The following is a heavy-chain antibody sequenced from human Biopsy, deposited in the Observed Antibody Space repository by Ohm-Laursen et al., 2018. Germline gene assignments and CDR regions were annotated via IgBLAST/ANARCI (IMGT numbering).Heavy chain of an antibody. D-gene: IGHD5-24*01. CDR1: GNTFATYH. J-gene: IGHJ6*02. CDR2: ISPSGATT. V-gene: IGHV1-46*01. CDR3: ARAGVGSDGTDSYYYGMDV. Sequence: ASVKVSCKPSGNTFATYHIHWVRQAPGQGLEWMGVISPSGATTSFSQKFQGRITMTRDTSTGTVYMDLNSLGSEDTAVYYCARAGVGSDGTDSYYYGMDVWGPGTTVTVAS.